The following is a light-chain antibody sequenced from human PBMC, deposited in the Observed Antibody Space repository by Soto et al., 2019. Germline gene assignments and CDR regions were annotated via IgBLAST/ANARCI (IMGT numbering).Light chain of an antibody. CDR3: QQYSVHWT. CDR1: QGISSY. V-gene: IGKV1-8*01. CDR2: AAS. Sequence: AIRMTQSPSSLSASTGDRVTITCRASQGISSYLAWYQQKPGKAPKLLIYAASTLQSGVPSRFSGSGSGTDFTLTISCLQSEDFATYYCQQYSVHWTFGQGTKVEIK. J-gene: IGKJ1*01.